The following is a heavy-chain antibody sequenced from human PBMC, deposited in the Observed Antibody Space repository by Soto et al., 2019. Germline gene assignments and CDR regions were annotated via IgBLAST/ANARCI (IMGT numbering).Heavy chain of an antibody. CDR2: IWYDGTNK. CDR1: GFTFSNYG. D-gene: IGHD3-16*01. CDR3: ARGDDSRRAE. Sequence: QVQLVESGGGVVQPGRSLRLSCAASGFTFSNYGMHWVRQAPGKGLEWVAVIWYDGTNKYYADSVKGRFTISRDNSKNTLYLQMNSLRAEDTALYYCARGDDSRRAEWGQGTLVTVSS. V-gene: IGHV3-33*01. J-gene: IGHJ4*02.